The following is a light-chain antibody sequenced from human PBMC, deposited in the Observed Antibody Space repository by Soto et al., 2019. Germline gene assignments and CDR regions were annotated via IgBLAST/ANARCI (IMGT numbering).Light chain of an antibody. CDR1: SGHSSYA. Sequence: QPVLTQSPSASASLGASVKLTCTLRSGHSSYAIAWHQQQPEKGPRYLMKLDSDGSHTKGDAIPDRVSGSSSGAERYLTISGLQSEDEADYCCQTWGTGIHVVFGGGTKLNVL. V-gene: IGLV4-69*01. CDR3: QTWGTGIHVV. J-gene: IGLJ2*01. CDR2: LDSDGSH.